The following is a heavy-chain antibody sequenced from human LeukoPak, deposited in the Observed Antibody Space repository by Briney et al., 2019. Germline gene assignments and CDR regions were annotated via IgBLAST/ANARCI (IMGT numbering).Heavy chain of an antibody. V-gene: IGHV3-11*06. CDR2: ISTTSGFT. Sequence: AGGSLRLSCATSGFIFSDYYMSWIRQAPGKGLEWLSYISTTSGFTKYADAMKGRFTISRDNSKNSLYLQMNSLRAEDSAVYYCARTQATTDHFDYWGQGTLVTVSS. CDR1: GFIFSDYY. J-gene: IGHJ4*02. D-gene: IGHD1-1*01. CDR3: ARTQATTDHFDY.